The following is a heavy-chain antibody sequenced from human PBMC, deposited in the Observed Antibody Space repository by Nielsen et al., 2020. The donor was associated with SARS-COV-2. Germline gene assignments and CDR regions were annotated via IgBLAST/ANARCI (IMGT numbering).Heavy chain of an antibody. Sequence: GESLKISCAASGFTFSSYAMSWFRQAPGKGLEWVGFIRSKAYGGTTEYAASVKGRFTISRDDSKSIAYLQMNSLKTEDTAVYYCTAERVYYYYGMDVWGQGTTVTVSS. J-gene: IGHJ6*02. CDR1: GFTFSSYA. CDR2: IRSKAYGGTT. V-gene: IGHV3-49*03. CDR3: TAERVYYYYGMDV. D-gene: IGHD1-1*01.